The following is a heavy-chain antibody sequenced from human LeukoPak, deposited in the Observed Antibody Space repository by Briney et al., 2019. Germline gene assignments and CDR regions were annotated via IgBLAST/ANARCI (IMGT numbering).Heavy chain of an antibody. J-gene: IGHJ4*02. Sequence: PSETLSLTCAVYGGYFNDYFWSWIRQPPGNGLEWIGEINHSGSTKYTASLKSRVAISVDTSKNQFSLKLNSVTAADTAVYFCARGHLRTGTREFDYWGQGTLVTASS. CDR2: INHSGST. CDR1: GGYFNDYF. CDR3: ARGHLRTGTREFDY. V-gene: IGHV4-34*01. D-gene: IGHD1-7*01.